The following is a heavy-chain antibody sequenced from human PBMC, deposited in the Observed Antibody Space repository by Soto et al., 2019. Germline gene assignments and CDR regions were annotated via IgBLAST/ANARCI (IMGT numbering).Heavy chain of an antibody. J-gene: IGHJ5*02. D-gene: IGHD3-10*01. V-gene: IGHV5-51*01. CDR2: IYPGDSDV. CDR3: ARLEATRIKWFAGTYNWFDP. CDR1: GYSFSNHW. Sequence: GESLKISCKGSGYSFSNHWIGWVRQMPGKGLEWMGIIYPGDSDVRYSPSFQGQATISADKSSSTAYLQWSSLKASDTAMYYCARLEATRIKWFAGTYNWFDPWAEGTLVNVS.